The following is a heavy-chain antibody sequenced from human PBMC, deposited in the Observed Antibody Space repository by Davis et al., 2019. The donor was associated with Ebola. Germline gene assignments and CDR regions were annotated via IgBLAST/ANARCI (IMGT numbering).Heavy chain of an antibody. J-gene: IGHJ4*02. Sequence: PGGSLRLSCAASGFTFRSYSMNWIRQAPAKVLDWVSVIIGVGYTTYYADSVKGRFTISRENSKNTRYLYINSLSADDTAIYYCATCGFCVSASGIDYRGKGTLVTVSS. CDR1: GFTFRSYS. CDR3: ATCGFCVSASGIDY. D-gene: IGHD6-19*01. CDR2: IIGVGYTT. V-gene: IGHV3-23*01.